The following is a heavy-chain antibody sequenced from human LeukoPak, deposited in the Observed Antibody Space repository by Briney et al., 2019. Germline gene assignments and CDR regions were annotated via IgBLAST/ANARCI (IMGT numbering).Heavy chain of an antibody. D-gene: IGHD6-13*01. CDR3: ATLGSWYPRGVVY. V-gene: IGHV1-24*01. Sequence: ASVKVSCKVAGHTLTELSMHWVRQAPGKGLEWMGGFDPEDGETIYAQKFQGRVTMTEDTSTDTAYMELSSLRSEDTAVYYCATLGSWYPRGVVYWGQGTLVTVSS. J-gene: IGHJ4*02. CDR1: GHTLTELS. CDR2: FDPEDGET.